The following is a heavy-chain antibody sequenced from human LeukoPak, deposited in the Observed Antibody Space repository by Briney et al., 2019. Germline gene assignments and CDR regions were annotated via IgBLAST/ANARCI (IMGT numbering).Heavy chain of an antibody. CDR2: INPNSGGT. V-gene: IGHV1-2*02. D-gene: IGHD4-17*01. CDR3: ARDNGDYWFDY. J-gene: IGHJ4*02. CDR1: GYAFTAYY. Sequence: ASVKGSCKASGYAFTAYYMHWLRHAPGQGLEWMGWINPNSGGTNYAQKFQGRVTMTRDTSISTAYMELTRLRSDDTAVYYCARDNGDYWFDYWGQGTLVTVSS.